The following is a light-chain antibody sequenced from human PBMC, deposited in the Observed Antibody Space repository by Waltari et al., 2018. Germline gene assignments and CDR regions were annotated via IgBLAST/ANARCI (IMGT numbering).Light chain of an antibody. CDR3: QQYGTSPTWT. V-gene: IGKV3-20*01. CDR1: QSGSGSY. Sequence: EIVLTQSPDTLSLSPGERATLSCRASQSGSGSYLAWYQQKPGQAPRLLISDASSRATAIPDRFSGSGSGTDFTLTISRLEPEDFAVYYCQQYGTSPTWTFGQGTKVEIK. CDR2: DAS. J-gene: IGKJ1*01.